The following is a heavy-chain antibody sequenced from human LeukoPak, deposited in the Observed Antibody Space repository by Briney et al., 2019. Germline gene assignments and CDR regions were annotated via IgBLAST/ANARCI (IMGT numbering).Heavy chain of an antibody. CDR3: AANTAMAYWYFDL. CDR1: GYTFTGYY. V-gene: IGHV1-2*02. Sequence: GASVKVSCKASGYTFTGYYMHWVRQAPGQGLEWMGCINPNSGGTNYAQKFQSRVTMIRDTSISTTYMELSRLRTDDTAVYYCAANTAMAYWYFDLWGRGTLVPVSS. J-gene: IGHJ2*01. CDR2: INPNSGGT. D-gene: IGHD5-18*01.